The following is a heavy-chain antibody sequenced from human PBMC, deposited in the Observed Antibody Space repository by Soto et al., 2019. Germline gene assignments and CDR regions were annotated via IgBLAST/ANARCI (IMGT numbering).Heavy chain of an antibody. CDR1: GGSISSGGYY. V-gene: IGHV4-31*03. D-gene: IGHD3-10*01. J-gene: IGHJ6*02. CDR2: IYYSGST. CDR3: ARELYYYGSGQTGTTSDYYYGMDV. Sequence: PSETLSLTCTVSGGSISSGGYYWSWIRQHPGKGLEWIGYIYYSGSTYYNPSLKSRVTISVDTSKNQFSLKLSSVTAADTAVYYCARELYYYGSGQTGTTSDYYYGMDVWGQGTTVTVSS.